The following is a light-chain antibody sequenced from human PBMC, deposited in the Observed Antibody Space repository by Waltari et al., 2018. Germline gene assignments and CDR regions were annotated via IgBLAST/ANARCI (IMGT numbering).Light chain of an antibody. CDR1: SSDVGAYNF. Sequence: QSALTQPASVSGSPGQSVTISCTGTSSDVGAYNFVSWYQQHPGRAPKLMIYDVTHRPSGVSTRFSGSKSGDTASLTISGLQAADEAEYYCSSYSSTNTVVFGGGTQLTV. V-gene: IGLV2-14*03. CDR2: DVT. CDR3: SSYSSTNTVV. J-gene: IGLJ3*02.